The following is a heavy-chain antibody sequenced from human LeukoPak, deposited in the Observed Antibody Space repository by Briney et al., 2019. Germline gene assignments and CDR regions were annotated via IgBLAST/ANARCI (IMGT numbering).Heavy chain of an antibody. CDR2: IYTSGST. V-gene: IGHV4-61*02. Sequence: SETLSLTCTVSGGSISSGSYYWSWIRQPAGKGLEWIGRIYTSGSTNYNPSLKSRVTISVDTSKNQFSLKLSSVTAADTAVYYCARANYYDSSGCHMGIDPWGQGTLVTVSS. CDR1: GGSISSGSYY. J-gene: IGHJ5*02. D-gene: IGHD3-22*01. CDR3: ARANYYDSSGCHMGIDP.